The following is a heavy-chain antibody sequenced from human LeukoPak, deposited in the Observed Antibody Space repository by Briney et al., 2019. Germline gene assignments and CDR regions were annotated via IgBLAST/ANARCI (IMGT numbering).Heavy chain of an antibody. CDR2: ISYDGSDK. D-gene: IGHD3-9*01. J-gene: IGHJ3*02. CDR3: AKSRGVDYDILTGSFYAFGI. Sequence: GGSLRLSCAASGFTFSDYGMHWARQAPGKGLEWVAVISYDGSDKYYIDSVKGRFTISRDKSKNTMYLQMNSLRAEDTAVYYCAKSRGVDYDILTGSFYAFGIWGQGTMVTVSS. CDR1: GFTFSDYG. V-gene: IGHV3-30*18.